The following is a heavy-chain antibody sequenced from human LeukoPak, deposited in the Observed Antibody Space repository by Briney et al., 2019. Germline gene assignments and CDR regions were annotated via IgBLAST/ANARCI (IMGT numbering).Heavy chain of an antibody. Sequence: GGSLRLSCAASGFTFSSYSMNWVRQAPGKGLEWVSSISSSSSYIYYADSVKGRFTISRDNAKNSLYLQMNSLRAEDTAVYYCARRGGGSSKPYYFDYWGQGTLVTVSS. CDR3: ARRGGGSSKPYYFDY. D-gene: IGHD2-15*01. CDR2: ISSSSSYI. V-gene: IGHV3-21*01. J-gene: IGHJ4*02. CDR1: GFTFSSYS.